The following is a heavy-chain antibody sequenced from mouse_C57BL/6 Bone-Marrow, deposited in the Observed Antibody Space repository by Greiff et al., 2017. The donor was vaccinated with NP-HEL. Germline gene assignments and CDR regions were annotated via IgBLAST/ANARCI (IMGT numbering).Heavy chain of an antibody. CDR2: ISDGGSYT. Sequence: EVQGVESGGGLVKPGGSLKLSCAASGFTFSSYAMSWVRQTPEKRLEWVATISDGGSYTYYPDNVKGRFTISRDNAKNNLYLQMSHLKSEDTAMYYCARDRGLLYRYFEVWGTGTTVTVSS. CDR1: GFTFSSYA. D-gene: IGHD2-3*01. J-gene: IGHJ1*03. CDR3: ARDRGLLYRYFEV. V-gene: IGHV5-4*01.